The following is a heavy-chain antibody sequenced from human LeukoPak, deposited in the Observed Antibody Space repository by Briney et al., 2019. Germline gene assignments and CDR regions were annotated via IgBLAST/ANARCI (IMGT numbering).Heavy chain of an antibody. D-gene: IGHD1-26*01. J-gene: IGHJ5*02. Sequence: ASVKVSCKASGYTFTSYGISWVRQAPGQGLEWMGWISAYNGNTNYAQKFQGRVTMTRDTSISTAYMELSRLRSDDTAVYYCARDGIGTLPSVPFDPWGQGTLVTVSS. CDR1: GYTFTSYG. CDR2: ISAYNGNT. CDR3: ARDGIGTLPSVPFDP. V-gene: IGHV1-18*01.